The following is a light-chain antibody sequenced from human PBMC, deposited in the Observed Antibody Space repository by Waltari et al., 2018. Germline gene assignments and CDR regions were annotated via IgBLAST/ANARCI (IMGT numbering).Light chain of an antibody. CDR3: QAWDSSTSVV. V-gene: IGLV3-1*01. J-gene: IGLJ2*01. CDR1: KLGDKY. Sequence: YELTQPPSVSVSPGQTASITCSGEKLGDKYACWYQQRPGQSPVLLIYQDNTRPSGNPERFSGSNSGNAATLTISGGQAMDDAAYYCQAWDSSTSVVFGGGTKLTVL. CDR2: QDN.